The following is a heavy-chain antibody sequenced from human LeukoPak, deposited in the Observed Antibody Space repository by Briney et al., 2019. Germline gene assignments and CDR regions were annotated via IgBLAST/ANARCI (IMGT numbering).Heavy chain of an antibody. CDR3: ARALLAAPSQD. CDR1: GYTFSDYH. D-gene: IGHD6-13*01. CDR2: INPHSGGT. J-gene: IGHJ4*02. V-gene: IGHV1-2*02. Sequence: ASVKVSCKASGYTFSDYHIHWVRQAPGHGLECMGWINPHSGGTYYAQKFQGRVRMTRDTSISTAYMELSDLKSDDTAVYFCARALLAAPSQDWGQGTLVAVSS.